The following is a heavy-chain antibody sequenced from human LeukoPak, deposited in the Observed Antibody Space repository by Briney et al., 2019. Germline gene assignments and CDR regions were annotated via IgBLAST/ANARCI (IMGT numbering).Heavy chain of an antibody. Sequence: SETLSLTCTVSGGSISSYYWSWIRQPPGKGLEWIGYIYYSGSTNYNPSLKSRVTISVDTSKNQFSLKLNSVTAADTAMYYCARDESLYCTSTSCYFGWFDPWGQGTLVTVSS. CDR2: IYYSGST. D-gene: IGHD2-2*01. V-gene: IGHV4-59*01. J-gene: IGHJ5*02. CDR1: GGSISSYY. CDR3: ARDESLYCTSTSCYFGWFDP.